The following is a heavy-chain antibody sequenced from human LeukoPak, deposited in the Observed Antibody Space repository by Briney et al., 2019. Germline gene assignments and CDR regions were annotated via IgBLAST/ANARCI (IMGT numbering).Heavy chain of an antibody. Sequence: SETLSLTCTVSGGSIISNNHYWGWTRQPPGKGLEWIGTISYSGNTDYNPSLRSRVTISVDTSNNQFSLRLGSVTAADTAVYHCARHCCSGPAKRVFDIWGQGTMVTVSS. CDR2: ISYSGNT. V-gene: IGHV4-39*01. J-gene: IGHJ3*02. CDR1: GGSIISNNHY. CDR3: ARHCCSGPAKRVFDI. D-gene: IGHD2-15*01.